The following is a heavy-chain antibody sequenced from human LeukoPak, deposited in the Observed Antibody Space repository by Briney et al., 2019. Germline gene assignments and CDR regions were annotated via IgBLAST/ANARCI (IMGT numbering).Heavy chain of an antibody. V-gene: IGHV4-31*03. CDR1: GGSINSGDSY. Sequence: SETLSLTCTVSGGSINSGDSYWSWIRQRPGEGLEWIGCIYYSWSTYYNPSLKSRITLSLDTSKNQFSLRLSSVTAADTAVYYCARDNGDFRSIYYYMDVWGKGTTVAVSS. CDR3: ARDNGDFRSIYYYMDV. D-gene: IGHD2-8*01. CDR2: IYYSWST. J-gene: IGHJ6*03.